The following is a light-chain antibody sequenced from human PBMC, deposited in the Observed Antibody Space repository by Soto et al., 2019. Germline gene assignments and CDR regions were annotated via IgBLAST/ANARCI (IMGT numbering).Light chain of an antibody. Sequence: QSALTQSASVSGSPGQSITISCTGTSSDVGNYNYVSWYQQHPGEVPKLIIFNVNNRPSGVSNRFSGSKSGNTAPLTISGLQAEDEADYYCSSFTSSTTYVFGTGT. CDR3: SSFTSSTTYV. J-gene: IGLJ1*01. V-gene: IGLV2-14*01. CDR1: SSDVGNYNY. CDR2: NVN.